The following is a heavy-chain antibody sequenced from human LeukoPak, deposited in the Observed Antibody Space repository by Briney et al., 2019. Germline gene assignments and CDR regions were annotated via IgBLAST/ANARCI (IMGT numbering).Heavy chain of an antibody. CDR2: IIPILGTA. D-gene: IGHD1-14*01. Sequence: SVKVSCTASGGTFSSYAISWVRQAPGQGLEWMGGIIPILGTANYAQKFQGRVTITADESTSTAYMELSSLRSEDTAVYYCASPLRTGAHFDYWGQGTLVTVSS. CDR1: GGTFSSYA. V-gene: IGHV1-69*13. J-gene: IGHJ4*02. CDR3: ASPLRTGAHFDY.